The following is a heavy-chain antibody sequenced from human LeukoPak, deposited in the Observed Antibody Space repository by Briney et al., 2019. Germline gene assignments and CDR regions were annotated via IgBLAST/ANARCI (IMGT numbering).Heavy chain of an antibody. V-gene: IGHV3-21*01. D-gene: IGHD5-18*01. CDR1: GFTFSNYN. Sequence: GGSLRLSCAASGFTFSNYNMNWVRQAPGKAMEWVSSITSSGTYIFYADSVKGRFTISRDNAKNSLYLQMDSLGPEDTAVYYCARSVQGYSYWGLGTLITISS. J-gene: IGHJ4*02. CDR3: ARSVQGYSY. CDR2: ITSSGTYI.